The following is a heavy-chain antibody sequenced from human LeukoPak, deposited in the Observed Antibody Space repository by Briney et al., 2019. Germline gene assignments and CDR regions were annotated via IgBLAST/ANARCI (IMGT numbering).Heavy chain of an antibody. Sequence: SETLSLTCAVYGGSFSGYSWTWIRQPPGKGLEWIGEFNHSGSTNYNPSLKSRVTISVDTSKNQFSLRLTSVTAADTAVYYCARVRLPPYYYYYYMDVWGKGTTVTVSS. D-gene: IGHD5-18*01. J-gene: IGHJ6*03. V-gene: IGHV4-34*01. CDR3: ARVRLPPYYYYYYMDV. CDR1: GGSFSGYS. CDR2: FNHSGST.